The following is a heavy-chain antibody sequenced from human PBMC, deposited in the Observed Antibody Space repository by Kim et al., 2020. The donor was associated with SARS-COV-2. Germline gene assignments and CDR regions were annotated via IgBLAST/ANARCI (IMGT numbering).Heavy chain of an antibody. CDR1: GFTFSDYY. D-gene: IGHD1-26*01. V-gene: IGHV3-11*06. J-gene: IGHJ4*02. CDR3: ARDPGSGSYYFDY. Sequence: GGSLRLSCAASGFTFSDYYMSWIRQAPGKGLQWISYISSSSSYTDYADSVKGRFTISRDNAKNSLYLQMNSLRAEDAAVYYCARDPGSGSYYFDYWGQGTLVSVSS. CDR2: ISSSSSYT.